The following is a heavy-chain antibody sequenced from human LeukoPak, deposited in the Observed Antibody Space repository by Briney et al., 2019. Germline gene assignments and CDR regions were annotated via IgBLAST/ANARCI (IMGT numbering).Heavy chain of an antibody. Sequence: PSETLSLTCTVSGGSISSYYWSWIRQPLGKGLEWIGYIYYSGSTNYNPSPKSRVTISVDTSKNQFSLKLSSVTAADTAVYYCARGPPTYTIFGVVIRQDYWGQGTLVTVSS. J-gene: IGHJ4*02. CDR3: ARGPPTYTIFGVVIRQDY. CDR1: GGSISSYY. D-gene: IGHD3-3*01. CDR2: IYYSGST. V-gene: IGHV4-59*01.